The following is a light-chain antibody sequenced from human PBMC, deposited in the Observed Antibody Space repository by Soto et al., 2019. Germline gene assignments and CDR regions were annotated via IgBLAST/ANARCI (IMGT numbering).Light chain of an antibody. Sequence: DIQMTQSPSTLSASVGDIVTITFRASQNVSTWLAWYQHKPRKAPKLLLFDVSNLESGVPSRFSGSGSGTEFTLTISSLQSDDFATYYCQQYDSYRTFGQGTKVDIK. J-gene: IGKJ1*01. V-gene: IGKV1-5*01. CDR2: DVS. CDR3: QQYDSYRT. CDR1: QNVSTW.